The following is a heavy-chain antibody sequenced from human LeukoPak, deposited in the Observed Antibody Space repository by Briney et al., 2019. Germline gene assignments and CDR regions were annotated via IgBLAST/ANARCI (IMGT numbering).Heavy chain of an antibody. CDR3: ARDRCSGGSCYANDY. D-gene: IGHD2-15*01. Sequence: GGSLRLSCAASGFTFSSYWMHWVRQAPGKGLVWVSRINSDGSSTSYADSVKGRFTISRDNAKNTLYLQMNGLRAEDTAVYYCARDRCSGGSCYANDYWGQGTLVTVSS. CDR2: INSDGSST. CDR1: GFTFSSYW. J-gene: IGHJ4*02. V-gene: IGHV3-74*01.